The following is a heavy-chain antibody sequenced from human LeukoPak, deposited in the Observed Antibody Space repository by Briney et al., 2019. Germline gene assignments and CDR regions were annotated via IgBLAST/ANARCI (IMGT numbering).Heavy chain of an antibody. D-gene: IGHD1-26*01. J-gene: IGHJ3*02. CDR2: ISWNSGSI. CDR3: AKGGIVGAPYAFDI. Sequence: PGGSLRLSCAASGFTFSSYEMNWVRQAPGKGLEWVSGISWNSGSIGYADSVKGRFTISRDNAKNSLYLQMNSLRAEDMALYYCAKGGIVGAPYAFDIWGQGTMVTVSS. V-gene: IGHV3-9*03. CDR1: GFTFSSYE.